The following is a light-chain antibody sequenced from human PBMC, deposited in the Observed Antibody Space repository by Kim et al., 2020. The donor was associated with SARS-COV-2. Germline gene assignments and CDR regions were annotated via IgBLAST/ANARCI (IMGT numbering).Light chain of an antibody. Sequence: QSVLTQPHSISAAPGQNVAISCSGTTSNIGNNYVSWYQVVPGAAPKVLIYDNDKRSSGIPDRFSGSKSGTSATLGISGLQTGDEADYYCATWDGSLSAAVFGGGTKVTVL. CDR3: ATWDGSLSAAV. CDR2: DND. J-gene: IGLJ2*01. CDR1: TSNIGNNY. V-gene: IGLV1-51*01.